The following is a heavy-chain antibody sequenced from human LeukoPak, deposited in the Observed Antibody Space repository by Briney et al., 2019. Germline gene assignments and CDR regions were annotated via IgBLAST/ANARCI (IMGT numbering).Heavy chain of an antibody. J-gene: IGHJ4*02. CDR1: GFTFSSYA. Sequence: PGGSLRLSCAASGFTFSSYAMSWVRPAPGKGLEWVSAISGSGGSTYYADSVKGRFTISRDNSRDTLYLQMNSLRAEDTAVYYCAKGYYDYVWGSYYFDYWGQGTLVTVSP. CDR2: ISGSGGST. CDR3: AKGYYDYVWGSYYFDY. D-gene: IGHD3-16*01. V-gene: IGHV3-23*01.